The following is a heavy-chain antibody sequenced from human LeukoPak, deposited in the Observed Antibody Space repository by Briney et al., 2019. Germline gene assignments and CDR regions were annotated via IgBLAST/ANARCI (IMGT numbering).Heavy chain of an antibody. V-gene: IGHV3-30*04. CDR3: ASGYCSGGSCYSLDY. CDR2: ISYDGSNK. Sequence: GRSLRLSRAASGFTFSSYAMHWVRQAPGKGLEWVAVISYDGSNKYYADSVKGRFTISRDNSKNTLYLQMNSLRAEDTAVYYCASGYCSGGSCYSLDYWGQGTLVTVSS. CDR1: GFTFSSYA. D-gene: IGHD2-15*01. J-gene: IGHJ4*02.